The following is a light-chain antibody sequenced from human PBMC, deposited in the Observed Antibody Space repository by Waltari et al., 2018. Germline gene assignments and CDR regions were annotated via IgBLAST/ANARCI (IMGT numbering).Light chain of an antibody. J-gene: IGLJ2*01. CDR3: QACDTSAAVV. Sequence: SYELTQPPSVSVSPGQTATITCSGDNWGSKNVCWYLRKSGQPPLLVIDQDNKRPSGIRERVSGSNSGNAATLTVSGTQSVDEADYDCQACDTSAAVVFGGGTKLTVL. V-gene: IGLV3-1*01. CDR2: QDN. CDR1: NWGSKN.